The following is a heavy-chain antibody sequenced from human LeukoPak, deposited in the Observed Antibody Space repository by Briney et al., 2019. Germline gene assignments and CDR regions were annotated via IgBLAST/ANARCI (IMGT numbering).Heavy chain of an antibody. CDR3: ARGDTRGIGYYFDY. J-gene: IGHJ4*02. Sequence: GGSLRLSCAASGFTFSSYGMHWVRQAPGKGLEWVAVIWYDGGNKYYADSVKGRFTISRDNSKNTLYLQMNSLRAEDTAVYYCARGDTRGIGYYFDYWGQGTLVTVSS. CDR2: IWYDGGNK. D-gene: IGHD1-26*01. V-gene: IGHV3-33*01. CDR1: GFTFSSYG.